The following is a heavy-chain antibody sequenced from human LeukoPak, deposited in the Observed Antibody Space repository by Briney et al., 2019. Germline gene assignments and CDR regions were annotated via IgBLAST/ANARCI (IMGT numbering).Heavy chain of an antibody. J-gene: IGHJ3*02. CDR2: IKGDEMTT. D-gene: IGHD2-2*01. Sequence: GGSLRLSCAASGFTFTTYWMHWVRQAPGKGLEWVSRIKGDEMTTDYADSVEGRFTISRDNAKNTVYLEINSLRAEDTAVYYCARDGGVPAAKAFDIWGQGTMVTVSS. V-gene: IGHV3-74*01. CDR3: ARDGGVPAAKAFDI. CDR1: GFTFTTYW.